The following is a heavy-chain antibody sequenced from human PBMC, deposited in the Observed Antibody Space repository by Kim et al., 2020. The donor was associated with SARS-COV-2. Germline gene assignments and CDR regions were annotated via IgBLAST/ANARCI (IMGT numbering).Heavy chain of an antibody. CDR3: ATHEEALNWFDP. J-gene: IGHJ5*02. Sequence: YNPSLQSRVTLFVDTSKNQFSLRLTSVTAADKAIYYGATHEEALNWFDPWGRGILVTVSS. V-gene: IGHV4-39*01.